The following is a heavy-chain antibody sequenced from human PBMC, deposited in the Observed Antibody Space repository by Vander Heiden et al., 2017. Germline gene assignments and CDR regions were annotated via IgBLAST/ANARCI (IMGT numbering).Heavy chain of an antibody. CDR1: GGSFSGYH. D-gene: IGHD3-9*01. J-gene: IGHJ6*02. Sequence: QVQLQQWGAGLLKPSETLSLTCAVYGGSFSGYHWSWIRQPPGTGLEWIGGKHPEGNTQSHPALKGRVTIYVDTVKDQFPPKLSPVTPGEQAGFYRGGGGGGYDILTAYYYYYYGMDVWGQGTTVTVSS. CDR3: GGGGGGYDILTAYYYYYYGMDV. CDR2: KHPEGNT. V-gene: IGHV4-34*01.